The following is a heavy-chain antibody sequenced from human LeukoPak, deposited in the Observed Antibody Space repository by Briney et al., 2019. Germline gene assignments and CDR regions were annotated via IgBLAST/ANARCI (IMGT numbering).Heavy chain of an antibody. Sequence: PSQTLSLTCTVSGGSISSGDYYWSWLRQAPGKGLEWIGYIYYSGSTYYNPPLKSRVTISVDTSKNQFSLKLSSVTAADTAVYYCASFYQAYYFDYWGQGTLVTVSS. V-gene: IGHV4-30-4*01. CDR3: ASFYQAYYFDY. D-gene: IGHD2-21*01. CDR1: GGSISSGDYY. CDR2: IYYSGST. J-gene: IGHJ4*02.